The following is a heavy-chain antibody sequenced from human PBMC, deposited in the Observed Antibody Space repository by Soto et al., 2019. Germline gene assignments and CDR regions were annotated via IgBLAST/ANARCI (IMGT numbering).Heavy chain of an antibody. D-gene: IGHD3-9*01. V-gene: IGHV3-23*01. J-gene: IGHJ5*02. Sequence: GGSLRLSCAASGFIFSSYAMSWVRQAPGKGLEWVSAISGSGGSTYYADSVKGRFTISRDNSKNTLYLQMNSLRAEDTAVYYCAKDLDYDILTGNWFDPWGQGTLVTVSS. CDR2: ISGSGGST. CDR1: GFIFSSYA. CDR3: AKDLDYDILTGNWFDP.